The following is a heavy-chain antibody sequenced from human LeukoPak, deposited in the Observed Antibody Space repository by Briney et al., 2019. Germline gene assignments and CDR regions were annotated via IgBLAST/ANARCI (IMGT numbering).Heavy chain of an antibody. J-gene: IGHJ4*02. CDR1: GFTFSSYG. Sequence: GGSLRLSCVASGFTFSSYGIHWVRQAPGKGLEGVAVIRYDGSKKFYSDSVKGRFTISRDNSKNTLYLQMNSLRTEDTAVYFCAKDRPPQYDSGTYSDYWGQGTLVTVSS. D-gene: IGHD3-10*01. CDR2: IRYDGSKK. V-gene: IGHV3-30*02. CDR3: AKDRPPQYDSGTYSDY.